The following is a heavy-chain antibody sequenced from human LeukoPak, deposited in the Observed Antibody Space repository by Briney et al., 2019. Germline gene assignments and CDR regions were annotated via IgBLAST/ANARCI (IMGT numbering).Heavy chain of an antibody. CDR1: GGSLSGHY. J-gene: IGHJ4*02. D-gene: IGHD2-2*01. CDR3: ARDLSYCSSTRCYAPYYFDY. Sequence: LETLSLTCTVSGGSLSGHYWSWIRQPAGKGLEWIGRIYTSGSTNYNPSLRSRATISVDKSKSQFSLKLTSVTAADTAVYYCARDLSYCSSTRCYAPYYFDYWGQGTLVTVSS. CDR2: IYTSGST. V-gene: IGHV4-4*07.